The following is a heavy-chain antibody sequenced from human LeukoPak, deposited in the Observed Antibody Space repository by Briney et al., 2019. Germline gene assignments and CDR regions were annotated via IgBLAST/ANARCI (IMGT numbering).Heavy chain of an antibody. CDR3: ARPPSRPPFI. J-gene: IGHJ3*02. Sequence: GESLKISCKGSGYNSANYWIGWVRQMPGKGLEWMGIIYPGDSDTRYSPSFQGHVTISADKSISTAYLQWSSLKASDTAMYYCARPPSRPPFIWGQGTMVTVSS. CDR2: IYPGDSDT. CDR1: GYNSANYW. V-gene: IGHV5-51*01.